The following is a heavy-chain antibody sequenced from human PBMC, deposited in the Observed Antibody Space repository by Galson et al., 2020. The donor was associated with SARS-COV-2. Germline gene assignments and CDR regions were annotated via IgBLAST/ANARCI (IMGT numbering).Heavy chain of an antibody. D-gene: IGHD4-4*01. CDR3: ARDSQGGNDYNYLLF. CDR1: GYTFTSYY. CDR2: IHPSGGGT. Sequence: ASVKVSCKASGYTFTSYYIHWVRQAPGQGLEWMGIIHPSGGGTTYAQKFRGRVTMTRDTSTSTVYMELSSLRSEDTAVYYCARDSQGGNDYNYLLFWGQGTLVTVSS. V-gene: IGHV1-46*01. J-gene: IGHJ4*02.